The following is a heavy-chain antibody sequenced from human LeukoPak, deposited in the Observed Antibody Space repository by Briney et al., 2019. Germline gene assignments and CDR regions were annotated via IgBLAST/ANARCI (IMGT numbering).Heavy chain of an antibody. V-gene: IGHV4-59*08. CDR3: ARQNSGYDLGPFAY. Sequence: SETLSLTCTVSGGSISSYYWSWIRQPPGKGLEWIAYISYSGSTSNNPSLRSRVTISLDTSKNHFSLKLSSVTAADTAVYYCARQNSGYDLGPFAYWGQGTLVTVSS. CDR2: ISYSGST. J-gene: IGHJ4*02. CDR1: GGSISSYY. D-gene: IGHD5-12*01.